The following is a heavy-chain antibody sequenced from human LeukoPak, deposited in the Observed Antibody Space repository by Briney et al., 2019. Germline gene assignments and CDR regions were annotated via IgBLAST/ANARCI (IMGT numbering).Heavy chain of an antibody. CDR3: VRTGLASAGVGEY. Sequence: PGGSLRLSCAGSGFTFSDYYMGWLRQAPGKGLEWVSYISSGSNYRNYADSVKGRFTISRDNAKNSLYLQMNTLRDEDTAVYYCVRTGLASAGVGEYWGQGALVTVSS. J-gene: IGHJ4*02. CDR1: GFTFSDYY. V-gene: IGHV3-11*03. CDR2: ISSGSNYR. D-gene: IGHD6-13*01.